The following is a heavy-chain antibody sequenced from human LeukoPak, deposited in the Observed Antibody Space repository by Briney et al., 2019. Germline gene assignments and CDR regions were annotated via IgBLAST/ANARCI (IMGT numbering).Heavy chain of an antibody. CDR2: INPNSGGT. Sequence: ASVKVSCKASGYTFTGYYMHWVRQAPGQGLEWMGWINPNSGGTNYAQKFQGRVTMTTDTSISTAYMELSRLRSDDTAVYYCARDPYSSGRADYWGQETLVTVSS. CDR1: GYTFTGYY. V-gene: IGHV1-2*02. CDR3: ARDPYSSGRADY. D-gene: IGHD3-22*01. J-gene: IGHJ4*02.